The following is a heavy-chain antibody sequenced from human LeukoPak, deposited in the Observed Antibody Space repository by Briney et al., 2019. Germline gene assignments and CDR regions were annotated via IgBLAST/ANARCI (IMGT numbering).Heavy chain of an antibody. D-gene: IGHD2-2*01. CDR1: GFTFSSYA. J-gene: IGHJ6*02. Sequence: PGGSLRLSCAASGFTFSSYAMSWVRQAPGKGLEWVSAISGSGGSTYYADSVKGRFTISRDNSKNTLYLQMNSLRAEDTAVYYCAKDKRRVLVPAAETYGMDVWGQGTTVTVSS. CDR2: ISGSGGST. V-gene: IGHV3-23*01. CDR3: AKDKRRVLVPAAETYGMDV.